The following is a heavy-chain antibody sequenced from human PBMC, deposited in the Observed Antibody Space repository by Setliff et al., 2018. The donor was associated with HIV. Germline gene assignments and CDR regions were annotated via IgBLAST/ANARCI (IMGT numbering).Heavy chain of an antibody. CDR2: ISYDGSNI. D-gene: IGHD6-13*01. J-gene: IGHJ4*02. V-gene: IGHV3-30*01. Sequence: GGSLRLSCAASGFTYSNYTMHWVRQAPGKGLEWMALISYDGSNIHYADSVKGRFTISRDDSKNTLYLQMNSLRTEDTALYYCARVFSSSWYGIDYWGQGTLVTVSS. CDR3: ARVFSSSWYGIDY. CDR1: GFTYSNYT.